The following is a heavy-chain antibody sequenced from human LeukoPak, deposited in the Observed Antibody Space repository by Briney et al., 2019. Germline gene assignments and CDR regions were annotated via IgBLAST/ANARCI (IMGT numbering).Heavy chain of an antibody. CDR2: IYYRRCT. CDR1: IGTISSSSYD. V-gene: IGHV4-39*06. Sequence: TSETLSRNCTVSIGTISSSSYDRGWIRQPPGKGLKSIGSIYYRRCTYYNPSLKSRVTISVASSKNKFPLNVSSVTTAVTDWYYCASDSSSSYLYYYRHVWGKGTTVTVSS. J-gene: IGHJ6*03. D-gene: IGHD6-6*01. CDR3: ASDSSSSYLYYYRHV.